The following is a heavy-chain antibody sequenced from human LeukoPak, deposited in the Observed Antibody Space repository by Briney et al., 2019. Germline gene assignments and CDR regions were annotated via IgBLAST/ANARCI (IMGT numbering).Heavy chain of an antibody. CDR1: GGTFSSYA. Sequence: ASVKVSCKASGGTFSSYAISWVRQAPGQGLEWMGGIIPIFGTANYAQKFQGRVTITADKSTSTAYMELSSLRSEDTAVYYCARLGYCSGGSCDRWGQGTLVTVSS. CDR3: ARLGYCSGGSCDR. J-gene: IGHJ5*02. CDR2: IIPIFGTA. V-gene: IGHV1-69*06. D-gene: IGHD2-15*01.